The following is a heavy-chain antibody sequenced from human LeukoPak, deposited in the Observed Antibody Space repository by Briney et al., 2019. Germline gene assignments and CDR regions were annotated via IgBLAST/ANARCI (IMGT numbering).Heavy chain of an antibody. Sequence: SETLSLTCTVSSGSISSSRYYWGWIRQPPGKGLEWIGSINYSGSTYYSPSLKSRVTIYADTSKNQFSLTLSFVTAADTAVYYCATAAAAAGTVYWGQGTLVTVSS. D-gene: IGHD6-13*01. J-gene: IGHJ4*02. CDR1: SGSISSSRYY. CDR2: INYSGST. V-gene: IGHV4-39*01. CDR3: ATAAAAAGTVY.